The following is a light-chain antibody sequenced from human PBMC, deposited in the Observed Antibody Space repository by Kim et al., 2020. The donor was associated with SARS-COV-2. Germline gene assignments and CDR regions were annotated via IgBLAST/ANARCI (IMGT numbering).Light chain of an antibody. CDR3: QQSYNAPGYT. CDR1: QTINNF. V-gene: IGKV1-39*01. Sequence: ASIGDRGTIPCRASQTINNFLNWYQQKPGKAPKLLIYAASNLQSGVPSRFSGGGSGTDFTLTISSLQPEDFATYYCQQSYNAPGYTFGQGTKLEI. J-gene: IGKJ2*01. CDR2: AAS.